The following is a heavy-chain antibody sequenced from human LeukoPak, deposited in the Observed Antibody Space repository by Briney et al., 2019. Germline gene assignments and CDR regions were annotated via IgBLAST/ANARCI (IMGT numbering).Heavy chain of an antibody. Sequence: KSSETLSLTCAVYGGSFSGYYWSWIRQPPGKGLEWIGEINHSGSTSYNPSLKSRVTISVDRSKNQFSLKLSSVAAADTAVYYCARSYDTNFDYWGQGTLVTVSS. CDR3: ARSYDTNFDY. D-gene: IGHD3-3*01. V-gene: IGHV4-34*01. CDR1: GGSFSGYY. J-gene: IGHJ4*02. CDR2: INHSGST.